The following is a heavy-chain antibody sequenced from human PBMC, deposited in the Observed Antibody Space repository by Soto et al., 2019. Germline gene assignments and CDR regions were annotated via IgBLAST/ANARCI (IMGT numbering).Heavy chain of an antibody. V-gene: IGHV4-34*01. D-gene: IGHD6-13*01. CDR3: ARDKQQLVLLYGGMDV. CDR1: GGSFSGYY. Sequence: SETLSLTCAVYGGSFSGYYWSWIRQPPGKGLEWIGEINHSGSTNYNPSLKSRVTISVDTSKNQFSLKLSSVTAADTAVYYCARDKQQLVLLYGGMDVWGQGTTVTVSS. J-gene: IGHJ6*02. CDR2: INHSGST.